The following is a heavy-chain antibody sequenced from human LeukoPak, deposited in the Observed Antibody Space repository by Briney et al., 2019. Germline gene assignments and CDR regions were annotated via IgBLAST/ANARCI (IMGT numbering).Heavy chain of an antibody. Sequence: ASVKVSCKASGYTFTSYDINWVRQATGQGLEWMGWMNPNSDNTGYAQKFQGRVTMTRNTSISTAYMELSSLRSEDTAVYYCVRAAAGTLDYWGQGTLVTISS. CDR1: GYTFTSYD. V-gene: IGHV1-8*01. D-gene: IGHD6-13*01. CDR2: MNPNSDNT. CDR3: VRAAAGTLDY. J-gene: IGHJ4*02.